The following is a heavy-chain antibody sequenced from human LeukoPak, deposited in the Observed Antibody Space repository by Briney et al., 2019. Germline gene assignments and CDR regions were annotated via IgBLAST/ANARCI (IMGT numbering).Heavy chain of an antibody. Sequence: PSETLSLTCTVSGGSIATYYWSWIRQPPGKGLEWMGFIDDSGSTNYNSSLKSRVTILVDTSKNQFSLKLSSVTAADTAVYYCARIIAGATFDHWGQGTLVTVSS. D-gene: IGHD1-26*01. V-gene: IGHV4-59*08. J-gene: IGHJ4*02. CDR1: GGSIATYY. CDR2: IDDSGST. CDR3: ARIIAGATFDH.